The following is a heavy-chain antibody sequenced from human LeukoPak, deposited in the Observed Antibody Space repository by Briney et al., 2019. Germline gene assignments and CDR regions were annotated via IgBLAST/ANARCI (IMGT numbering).Heavy chain of an antibody. V-gene: IGHV4-34*01. CDR1: GGSFSGYY. J-gene: IGHJ4*02. CDR3: ARGWGGYDPFDY. D-gene: IGHD5-12*01. Sequence: SETLSLTCAIYGGSFSGYYWRWIRQPPGKGLEWIGEINHSASTNYNPSLKSRVTISVDTSKNQFSLKLSSVTAADTAVYYCARGWGGYDPFDYWGQGTLVTVSS. CDR2: INHSAST.